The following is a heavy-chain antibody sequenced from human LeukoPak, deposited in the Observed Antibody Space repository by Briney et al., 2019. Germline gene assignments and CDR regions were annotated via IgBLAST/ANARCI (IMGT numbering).Heavy chain of an antibody. CDR1: GFTFSSYW. J-gene: IGHJ6*03. V-gene: IGHV3-7*01. CDR2: IKQDGSEK. Sequence: GGSLRLSCAASGFTFSSYWMSWVRQAPGKGLKWVANIKQDGSEKYYVDSVKGRFTISRDNAKNSLYLQMNSLRAEDTAVYYCARDIVLIGYYYYMDVWGKGTTVTVSS. D-gene: IGHD2-8*01. CDR3: ARDIVLIGYYYYMDV.